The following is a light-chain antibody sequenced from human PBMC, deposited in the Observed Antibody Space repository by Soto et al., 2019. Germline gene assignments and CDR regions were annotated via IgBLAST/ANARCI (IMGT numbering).Light chain of an antibody. V-gene: IGLV3-21*02. CDR3: QVWNSNSDWV. J-gene: IGLJ3*02. CDR2: DDT. Sequence: SYELTQPPSVSVAPGQTATVTCGGDNIGSRSVHWYKQRPGQAPVPVVYDDTNRPSGIPERFSGSNSGNTATLTISRVEDGDEADYYCQVWNSNSDWVFGGGTKVTVL. CDR1: NIGSRS.